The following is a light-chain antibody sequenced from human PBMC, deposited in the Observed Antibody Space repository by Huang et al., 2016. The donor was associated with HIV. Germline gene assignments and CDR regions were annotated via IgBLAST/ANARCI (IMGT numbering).Light chain of an antibody. Sequence: DVVMTQSPLSLPVNPGEPASISCRSSQSLLHSNGDNYLNWYMQKPGQSPQRLIYLTSKRASWVPDRFNGSGSDTDFTLKINRVEAADVGVYYCMQTLKTPPYTFGQGTKLEIK. CDR1: QSLLHSNGDNY. J-gene: IGKJ2*01. V-gene: IGKV2-28*01. CDR3: MQTLKTPPYT. CDR2: LTS.